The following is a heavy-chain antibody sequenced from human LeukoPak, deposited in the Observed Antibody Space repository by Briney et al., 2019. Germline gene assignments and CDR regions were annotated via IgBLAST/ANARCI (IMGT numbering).Heavy chain of an antibody. CDR3: ATLGKYCSGTSCYTSPNRVDY. CDR2: IIPIFGTA. CDR1: GGTFSSYA. V-gene: IGHV1-69*13. J-gene: IGHJ4*02. D-gene: IGHD2-2*02. Sequence: ASVKVSCKASGGTFSSYAISWVRQAPGQGLEWMGGIIPIFGTANYAQKFQGRVTITADESTSTAYMELSSLRSEDTAVYYCATLGKYCSGTSCYTSPNRVDYWGQGTLVTVSS.